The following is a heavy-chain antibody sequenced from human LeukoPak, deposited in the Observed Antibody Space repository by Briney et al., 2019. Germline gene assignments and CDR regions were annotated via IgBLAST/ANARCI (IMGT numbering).Heavy chain of an antibody. Sequence: SETLSLTCTVSGGSISSGGYYWSWIRQPPGKGLEWIGYIYHSGSTYYNPSLKSRVTISVDRSKNQFSLKLSSVTAADTAVYYCARAFIQLWEYNWFDPWGQGTLVTVSS. CDR1: GGSISSGGYY. CDR3: ARAFIQLWEYNWFDP. D-gene: IGHD5-18*01. J-gene: IGHJ5*02. CDR2: IYHSGST. V-gene: IGHV4-30-2*01.